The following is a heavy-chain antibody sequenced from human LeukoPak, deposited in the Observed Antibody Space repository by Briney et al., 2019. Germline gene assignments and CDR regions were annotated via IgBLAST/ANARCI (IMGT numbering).Heavy chain of an antibody. CDR2: INSDGSST. V-gene: IGHV3-74*01. Sequence: PGGSLRLSCAASGFTFSSNWMHWVRQTPGKGLVWVPRINSDGSSTSYADSVKGRFTISRDNAKNTLYLQMNSLRAEDTAVYYCARDRESGYAVGYWGQGTLVTVSS. D-gene: IGHD3-22*01. CDR1: GFTFSSNW. J-gene: IGHJ4*02. CDR3: ARDRESGYAVGY.